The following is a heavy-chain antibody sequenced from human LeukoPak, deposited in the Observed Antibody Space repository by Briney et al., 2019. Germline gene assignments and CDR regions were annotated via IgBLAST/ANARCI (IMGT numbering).Heavy chain of an antibody. D-gene: IGHD1-1*01. CDR1: GYTFTSYY. J-gene: IGHJ2*01. CDR2: INPSGGST. Sequence: ASVKVSCKASGYTFTSYYMHWVRRAPGQGLEWMGIINPSGGSTSYAQKFQGRVTMTRDMSTSTVYMELSSLRSEDTAVYYCARTTTLYWYFDLWGRGTLVTVSS. V-gene: IGHV1-46*01. CDR3: ARTTTLYWYFDL.